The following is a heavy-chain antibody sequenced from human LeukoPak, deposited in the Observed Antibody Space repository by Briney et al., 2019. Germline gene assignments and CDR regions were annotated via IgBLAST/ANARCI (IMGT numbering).Heavy chain of an antibody. D-gene: IGHD3-22*01. CDR3: ARSYYDSSGYPSTFDY. V-gene: IGHV3-33*08. CDR1: GFTFSSYW. J-gene: IGHJ4*02. CDR2: IWYDGSNK. Sequence: GGSLRLSCAASGFTFSSYWMSWVRQAPGKGLEWVAVIWYDGSNKYYADSVKGRFTISRDNSKNTLYLQMNSLRAEDTAVYYCARSYYDSSGYPSTFDYWGQGTLVTVSS.